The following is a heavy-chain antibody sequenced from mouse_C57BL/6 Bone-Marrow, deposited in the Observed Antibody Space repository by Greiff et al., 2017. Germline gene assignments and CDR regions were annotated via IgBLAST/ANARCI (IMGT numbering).Heavy chain of an antibody. CDR2: ISDGGSYT. V-gene: IGHV5-4*01. J-gene: IGHJ3*01. CDR1: GFTFSSYA. Sequence: EVQGVESGGGLVKPGGSLKLSCAASGFTFSSYAMSWVRQTPEKRLEWVATISDGGSYTYYPDNVKGRFTISRDNAKNNLYLQMSHLKSEDTAMYYCAREGIYYDYGPAWFAYWGQGTLVTVSA. CDR3: AREGIYYDYGPAWFAY. D-gene: IGHD2-4*01.